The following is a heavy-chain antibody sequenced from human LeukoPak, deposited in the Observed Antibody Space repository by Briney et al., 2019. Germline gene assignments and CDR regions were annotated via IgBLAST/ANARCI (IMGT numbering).Heavy chain of an antibody. CDR3: ARVRAYDSSGYYSYYFDY. CDR1: GFSFSSYS. D-gene: IGHD3-22*01. CDR2: ISSSSSYI. V-gene: IGHV3-21*01. Sequence: GGSLRLSCAGSGFSFSSYSMNWVRQAPGKGLEWVSSISSSSSYIYYADSVKGRFTISIDNAKNSLYLQMNSLRAEDTAVYYCARVRAYDSSGYYSYYFDYWGQGTLVTVSS. J-gene: IGHJ4*02.